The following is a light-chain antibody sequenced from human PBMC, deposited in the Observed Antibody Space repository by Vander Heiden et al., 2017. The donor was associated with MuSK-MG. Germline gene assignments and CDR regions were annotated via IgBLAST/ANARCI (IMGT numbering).Light chain of an antibody. CDR2: DVS. J-gene: IGLJ1*01. CDR1: RNDGGGYDL. CDR3: SSYTSSSTPYV. V-gene: IGLV2-14*03. Sequence: QSALTQPAPVSGSPGQSVTISCTGTRNDGGGYDLVSWYQQHPVKAPKLMIYDVSNRPSGVSNRFSGSKSGNTASLTISGLQAEDEADYYCSSYTSSSTPYVFGTGTKVTVL.